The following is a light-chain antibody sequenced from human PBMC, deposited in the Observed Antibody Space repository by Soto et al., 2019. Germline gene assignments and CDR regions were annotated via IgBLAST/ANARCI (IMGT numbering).Light chain of an antibody. CDR1: QSISHKY. Sequence: IVLTQSPGTLSLSPGKRATLSCRASQSISHKYLAWYQQEPGQAPRLLIHGVSIKATGIPDRFSGSGSGTDFTLTTSRLEPKDFAVYYYQLYIGSPWTFGQGTKVEIK. J-gene: IGKJ1*01. CDR2: GVS. V-gene: IGKV3-20*01. CDR3: QLYIGSPWT.